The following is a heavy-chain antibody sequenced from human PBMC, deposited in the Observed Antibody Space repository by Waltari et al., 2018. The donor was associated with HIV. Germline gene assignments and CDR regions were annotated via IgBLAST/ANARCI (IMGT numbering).Heavy chain of an antibody. V-gene: IGHV3-33*06. D-gene: IGHD1-26*01. J-gene: IGHJ4*02. CDR2: IWSDGSFQ. Sequence: VRLVESGGGVVQPGKSLRLSCSASGFNFKEFDMHWVRQAPGKGLEWLALIWSDGSFQYYTDSVKCRFTISRDNFDNTLYLQMNSLRPEDTAIYYCAKDRAIGTLDHWGQGTLVTVSS. CDR1: GFNFKEFD. CDR3: AKDRAIGTLDH.